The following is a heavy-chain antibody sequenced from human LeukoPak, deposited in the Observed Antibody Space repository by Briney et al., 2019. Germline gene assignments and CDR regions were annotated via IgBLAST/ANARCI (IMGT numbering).Heavy chain of an antibody. D-gene: IGHD3-22*01. CDR3: AKGGKKIYYYDSSGYEGVDY. CDR1: GFTFDDYG. V-gene: IGHV3-20*04. CDR2: INWNGGST. J-gene: IGHJ4*02. Sequence: PGGSLRLSCAASGFTFDDYGMSWVRQAPGKGLEWVSGINWNGGSTGYADSVKGRFTISRDNAKNSLYLQMNSLRAEDTAVYYCAKGGKKIYYYDSSGYEGVDYWGQGTLVTVSS.